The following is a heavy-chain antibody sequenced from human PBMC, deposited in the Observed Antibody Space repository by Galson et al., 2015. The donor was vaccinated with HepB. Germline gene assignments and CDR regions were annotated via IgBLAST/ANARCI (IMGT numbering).Heavy chain of an antibody. CDR3: ASDSSGWYRGPLGWFDP. Sequence: VKVSCKASGGTFSSYAISWVRQAPGQGLEWMGRIIPILGIANYAQKFQGRVTITADKSTSTAYMELSSLRSEDTAVYYCASDSSGWYRGPLGWFDPWGQGTLVTVSS. V-gene: IGHV1-69*04. CDR1: GGTFSSYA. D-gene: IGHD6-19*01. J-gene: IGHJ5*02. CDR2: IIPILGIA.